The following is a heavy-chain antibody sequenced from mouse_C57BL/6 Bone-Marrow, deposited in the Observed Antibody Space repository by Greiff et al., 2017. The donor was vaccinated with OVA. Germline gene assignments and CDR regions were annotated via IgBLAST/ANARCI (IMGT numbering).Heavy chain of an antibody. J-gene: IGHJ3*01. CDR2: IYPRSGNT. D-gene: IGHD2-4*01. Sequence: QVQLQQSGAELARPGASVKLSCKASGYTFTSYGISWVKQRPGQGLEWIGEIYPRSGNTYYNEKFKGKATLTADKSSSTAYMELRSLTSEDSAVYFCARGIYYDPFAYWGRGTLVTVSA. V-gene: IGHV1-81*01. CDR1: GYTFTSYG. CDR3: ARGIYYDPFAY.